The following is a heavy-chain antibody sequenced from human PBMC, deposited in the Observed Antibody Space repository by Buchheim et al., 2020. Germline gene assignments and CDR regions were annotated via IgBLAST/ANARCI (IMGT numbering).Heavy chain of an antibody. CDR2: IYSGGST. CDR1: GFTVSSNY. J-gene: IGHJ6*02. D-gene: IGHD3-10*01. Sequence: EVQLVESGGGLVQPGGSLRLSCAASGFTVSSNYMSWVRQAPGKGLEWVSVIYSGGSTYYADSVKGSFTISRDNSKNTLYLQMNSLRAEDTAVYYCARDAPYYYGSGSSFYYGMDVWGQGTT. V-gene: IGHV3-66*01. CDR3: ARDAPYYYGSGSSFYYGMDV.